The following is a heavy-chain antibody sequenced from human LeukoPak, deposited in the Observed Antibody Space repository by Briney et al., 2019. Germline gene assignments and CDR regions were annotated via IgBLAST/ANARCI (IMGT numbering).Heavy chain of an antibody. J-gene: IGHJ4*02. CDR3: ARGQDGYNPFDY. CDR1: GGSFSGCY. V-gene: IGHV4-34*01. Sequence: SETLSLTCAVYGGSFSGCYWSWIRQPPGKGLEWIGEINHSGSTNYNPSLKSRVTISVDTSKNQFSLKLSSVTAADTAVYYCARGQDGYNPFDYWGQGTLVTVSS. CDR2: INHSGST. D-gene: IGHD5-24*01.